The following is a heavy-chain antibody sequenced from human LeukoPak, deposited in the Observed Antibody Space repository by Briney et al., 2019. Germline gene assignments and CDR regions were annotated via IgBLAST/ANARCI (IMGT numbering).Heavy chain of an antibody. D-gene: IGHD3-10*01. Sequence: GGSLRLSCAASGFTFSSYAMHWVRQAPGKGLEWVAVISYDGSNKYYADSAKGRFTISRDNAMDTLYLHMNSLRADDTAVYYCAKDRVDGSGSQFESWGQGSLVIVSS. J-gene: IGHJ4*02. CDR2: ISYDGSNK. CDR1: GFTFSSYA. CDR3: AKDRVDGSGSQFES. V-gene: IGHV3-30*04.